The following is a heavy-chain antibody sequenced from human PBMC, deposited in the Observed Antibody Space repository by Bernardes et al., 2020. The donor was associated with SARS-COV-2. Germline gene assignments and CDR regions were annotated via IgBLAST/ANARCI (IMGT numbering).Heavy chain of an antibody. J-gene: IGHJ5*02. CDR2: IYYSGST. CDR1: GGSISSSSYY. V-gene: IGHV4-39*07. D-gene: IGHD2-2*02. CDR3: ARDIVVVPAAIISGNWFDP. Sequence: SETLSLTCTVSGGSISSSSYYWGWIRQPPGKGLEWIGSIYYSGSTYYNPSLKSRVTISVDTSKNQFSLKLSSVTAADTAVYYCARDIVVVPAAIISGNWFDPWGQGTLVTVSS.